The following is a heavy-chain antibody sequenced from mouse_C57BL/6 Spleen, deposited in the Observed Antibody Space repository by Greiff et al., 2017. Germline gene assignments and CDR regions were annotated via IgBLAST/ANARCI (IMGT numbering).Heavy chain of an antibody. J-gene: IGHJ4*01. V-gene: IGHV1-15*01. CDR2: IDPETGGT. CDR3: TRGHGNYRYAMDD. D-gene: IGHD2-1*01. CDR1: GYTFTDYE. Sequence: QVQLQQSGAELVRPGASVTLSCKASGYTFTDYEMHWVKQTPVHGLEWIGAIDPETGGTAYNQKFKGKAILTADKSSSTAYMELRSLTSEDSAVYYCTRGHGNYRYAMDDWGQGTSVTVSS.